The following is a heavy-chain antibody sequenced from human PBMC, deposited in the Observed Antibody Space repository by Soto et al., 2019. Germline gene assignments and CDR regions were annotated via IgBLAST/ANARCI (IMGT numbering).Heavy chain of an antibody. D-gene: IGHD6-6*01. CDR2: ICYRGST. CDR3: ARHRTSSRRHFDY. CDR1: GDSIRSSRYY. J-gene: IGHJ4*02. V-gene: IGHV4-39*01. Sequence: SETLSLTCTVSGDSIRSSRYYWGWVRQPPGKGLEWIGSICYRGSTYYSPSLKSRVTISVDTSKNQFSLKLSSVTAADTAVYYCARHRTSSRRHFDYWGQGTLVTVS.